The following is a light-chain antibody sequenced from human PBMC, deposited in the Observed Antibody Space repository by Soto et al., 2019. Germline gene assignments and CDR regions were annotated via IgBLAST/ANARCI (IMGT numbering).Light chain of an antibody. CDR1: SANIGSNP. V-gene: IGLV1-44*01. CDR2: SSN. CDR3: AAWDESLNALV. Sequence: QSVLTQPPSASGTPGQRVTISCSGSSANIGSNPVNWYQQLPGTAPKLLIYSSNHRPSGVPDRFSGSRSGTSASLAINGLQSEDEAAYYCAAWDESLNALVFGGGTKVTVL. J-gene: IGLJ2*01.